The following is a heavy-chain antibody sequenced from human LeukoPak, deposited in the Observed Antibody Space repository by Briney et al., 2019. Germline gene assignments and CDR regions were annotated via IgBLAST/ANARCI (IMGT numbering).Heavy chain of an antibody. Sequence: GGSLRLSCAASGFTFDDYGMSWVRQAPGKGLEWVSGINWNGGSTGYADSVKGRFTISRDNAKNSLYLQMNSLRAEDTAVYYCARMGVGGSSTGAIFDWGQGTLVTVSS. CDR2: INWNGGST. J-gene: IGHJ4*02. CDR3: ARMGVGGSSTGAIFD. V-gene: IGHV3-20*04. CDR1: GFTFDDYG. D-gene: IGHD2-2*01.